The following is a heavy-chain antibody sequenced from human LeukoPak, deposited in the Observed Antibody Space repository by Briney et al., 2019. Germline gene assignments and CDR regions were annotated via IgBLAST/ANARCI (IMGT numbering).Heavy chain of an antibody. CDR1: GYTFTSYG. CDR2: ISAYNGNT. CDR3: ARPRYGGNSFYYGMDV. V-gene: IGHV1-18*01. J-gene: IGHJ6*02. D-gene: IGHD4-23*01. Sequence: ASVKVSCKASGYTFTSYGIIWVRQAPGQGLEWMGWISAYNGNTNYAQKLQGRVTMTTDTSTSTAYMELRSLRSDDTAVYYCARPRYGGNSFYYGMDVWGQGTTVTVSS.